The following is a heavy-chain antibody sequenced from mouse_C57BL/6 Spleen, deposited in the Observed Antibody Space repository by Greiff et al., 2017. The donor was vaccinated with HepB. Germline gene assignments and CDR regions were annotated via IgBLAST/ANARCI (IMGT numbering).Heavy chain of an antibody. Sequence: QVQLQQPGAELVRPGSSVKLSCKASGYTFTSYWMDWVKQRPGQGLEWIGNIYPSDSETHYNQKFKDKATLTVDKSSSTAYMQLSSLTSEDSAVYYCARRFESNDDAMDYWGQGNSVTVSS. CDR1: GYTFTSYW. CDR3: ARRFESNDDAMDY. D-gene: IGHD2-12*01. V-gene: IGHV1-61*01. CDR2: IYPSDSET. J-gene: IGHJ4*01.